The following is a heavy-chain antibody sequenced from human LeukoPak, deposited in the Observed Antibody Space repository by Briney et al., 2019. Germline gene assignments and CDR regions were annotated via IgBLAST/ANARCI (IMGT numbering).Heavy chain of an antibody. D-gene: IGHD6-19*01. CDR3: ARLGGWSFLYYMDV. CDR2: INHSGSI. Sequence: SETLSLTCAVYGGSFSGYYWSWLRQPPGKGLEWIGEINHSGSINYNPSLKSRVTISADTSKNQFSLKLSSVTAADTAVYYCARLGGWSFLYYMDVWGKGTTVTISS. CDR1: GGSFSGYY. V-gene: IGHV4-34*01. J-gene: IGHJ6*03.